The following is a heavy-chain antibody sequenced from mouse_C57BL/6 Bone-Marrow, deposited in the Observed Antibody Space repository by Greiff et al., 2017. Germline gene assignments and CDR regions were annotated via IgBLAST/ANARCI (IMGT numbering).Heavy chain of an antibody. CDR2: IDPETGGT. D-gene: IGHD3-1*01. V-gene: IGHV1-15*01. J-gene: IGHJ3*01. CDR3: TPFGWFAY. CDR1: GYTFTDYE. Sequence: VQVVESGAELVRPGASVTLSCKASGYTFTDYEMHWVKQTPVHGLEWIGAIDPETGGTAYNQKFKGKAILTADKSSSTAYMELRSLTSEDSAVYYCTPFGWFAYWGQGTLVTVSA.